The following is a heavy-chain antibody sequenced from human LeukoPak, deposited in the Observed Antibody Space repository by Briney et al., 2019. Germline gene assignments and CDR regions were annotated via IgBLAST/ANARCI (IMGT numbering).Heavy chain of an antibody. J-gene: IGHJ4*02. CDR3: ARGEYGSGSYHIDY. Sequence: GGSLKLSCAASGFTFSSYSMNWVRPAPGKGLEWVSFISSSSSYIYYADSVKGRFTISRDNAKNSLYLQMNSLRAEDTAVYYCARGEYGSGSYHIDYWGQGTLVTVSS. CDR2: ISSSSSYI. V-gene: IGHV3-21*01. CDR1: GFTFSSYS. D-gene: IGHD3-10*01.